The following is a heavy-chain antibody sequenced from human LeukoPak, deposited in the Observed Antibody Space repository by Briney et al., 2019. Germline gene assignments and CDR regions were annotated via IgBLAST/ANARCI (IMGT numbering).Heavy chain of an antibody. CDR1: GYTFTSYG. V-gene: IGHV1-18*01. CDR3: AKTYYYDSSGLNAFDI. Sequence: ASVKVSCKASGYTFTSYGISWVRQAPGQGREWIGWISAYNGNTNYAQKRQGRVTMTTDTSTSTAYMGLRSLRSDDTAVYYCAKTYYYDSSGLNAFDIWGPGTMVTVSS. J-gene: IGHJ3*02. CDR2: ISAYNGNT. D-gene: IGHD3-22*01.